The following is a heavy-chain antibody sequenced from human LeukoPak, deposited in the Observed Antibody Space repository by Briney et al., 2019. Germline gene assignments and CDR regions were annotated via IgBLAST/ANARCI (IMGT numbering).Heavy chain of an antibody. CDR1: CGFIGSYL. D-gene: IGHD5-18*01. Sequence: SETLSLSWTFCCGFIGSYLRSWLRQPPGKGLEWSGFIYYSGSTNYNPSLKSRVTISVDTSKNQFSLKLSSVTAADTAVYYCARRGYSYGFAFDIWGQGTMVTVSS. CDR2: IYYSGST. J-gene: IGHJ3*02. CDR3: ARRGYSYGFAFDI. V-gene: IGHV4-59*08.